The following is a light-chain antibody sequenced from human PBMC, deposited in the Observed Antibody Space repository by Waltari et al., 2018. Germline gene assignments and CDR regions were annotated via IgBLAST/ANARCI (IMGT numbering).Light chain of an antibody. CDR2: GAS. Sequence: EIVMTQSPATLSVSPGARATLSCRASQSVGSNLAWYQQKPGQAPRLLIYGASTRATGIPARFSGSGSGTEFTLTISSLQSEDFAVYYCQQYNNWPPWTFGQGTKVEIK. J-gene: IGKJ1*01. CDR3: QQYNNWPPWT. V-gene: IGKV3-15*01. CDR1: QSVGSN.